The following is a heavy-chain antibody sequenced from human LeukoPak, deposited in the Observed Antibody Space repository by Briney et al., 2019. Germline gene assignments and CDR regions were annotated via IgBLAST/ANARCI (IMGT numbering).Heavy chain of an antibody. CDR2: ISAYNGNT. Sequence: ASVKVSCKASGYTFTTYGMSWVRQAPGQGLEWMGWISAYNGNTNYAQKFQGRVTMTTDTSTSTAYMELRSLRSDDTAVYYCARAPYYYDSSGYSPHAFDIWGQGTMVTVSS. J-gene: IGHJ3*02. CDR1: GYTFTTYG. V-gene: IGHV1-18*01. CDR3: ARAPYYYDSSGYSPHAFDI. D-gene: IGHD3-22*01.